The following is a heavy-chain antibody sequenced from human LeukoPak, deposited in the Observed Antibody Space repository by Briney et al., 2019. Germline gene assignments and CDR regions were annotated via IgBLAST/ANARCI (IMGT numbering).Heavy chain of an antibody. CDR3: ARVGIQLCVDY. Sequence: GGSLRLSCAASGFTVSSNYMSWVRQAPGKGLEWVSYISSSSNTIYYAESVKGRFTISRDNAKNSLYLQMNSLRAEDTAVYYCARVGIQLCVDYWGQGTLVTVSS. V-gene: IGHV3-48*01. J-gene: IGHJ4*02. CDR2: ISSSSNTI. CDR1: GFTVSSNY. D-gene: IGHD5-18*01.